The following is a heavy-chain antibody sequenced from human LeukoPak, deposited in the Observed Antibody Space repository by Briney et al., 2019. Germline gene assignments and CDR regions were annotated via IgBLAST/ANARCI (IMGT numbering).Heavy chain of an antibody. Sequence: SGGSQRLSCAASGFTFSSYSMNWVRQAPGKGLEWVSSISSSSSYIYYADSVKGRFTISRGNAKNSLYLQMNSLRAEDTAVYYCARVGGRVFWGQGTLVTVSS. CDR1: GFTFSSYS. D-gene: IGHD2-15*01. CDR2: ISSSSSYI. J-gene: IGHJ4*02. CDR3: ARVGGRVF. V-gene: IGHV3-21*01.